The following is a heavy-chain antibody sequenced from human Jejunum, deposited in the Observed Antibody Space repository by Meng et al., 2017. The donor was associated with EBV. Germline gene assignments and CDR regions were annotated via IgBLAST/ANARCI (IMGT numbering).Heavy chain of an antibody. Sequence: EVQVLESGGGLIHPGGSLSLSCAASGFIVSGHYMSWVRQAPGKGLEWVSVIYTDGSTHYADSVKGRFTISRDNSKNTLFIQMNNLRVDDTAVYYCVRGPWNNWGQGTLVTVSS. CDR1: GFIVSGHY. V-gene: IGHV3-53*01. D-gene: IGHD1/OR15-1a*01. CDR3: VRGPWNN. CDR2: IYTDGST. J-gene: IGHJ4*02.